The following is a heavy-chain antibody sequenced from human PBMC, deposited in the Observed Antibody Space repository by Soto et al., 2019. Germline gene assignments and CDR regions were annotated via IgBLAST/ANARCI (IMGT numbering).Heavy chain of an antibody. Sequence: QVQLVQSGAEEKKPGASVKVSCKASGYTFTSYAMHWVRQAPGQRLEWMGWINAGNGNTKYSQKFQGRVTITRDTSASTAYMELSSLRSEETAVYYCAREGGGYNFVYYFDYWGQGTLVTVSS. CDR1: GYTFTSYA. J-gene: IGHJ4*02. D-gene: IGHD5-12*01. V-gene: IGHV1-3*05. CDR3: AREGGGYNFVYYFDY. CDR2: INAGNGNT.